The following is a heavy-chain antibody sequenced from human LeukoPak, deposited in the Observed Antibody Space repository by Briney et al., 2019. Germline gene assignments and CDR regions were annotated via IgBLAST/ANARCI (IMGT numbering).Heavy chain of an antibody. CDR1: GFTFSDYY. V-gene: IGHV3-11*01. CDR3: AAGGGDYGDYSGY. D-gene: IGHD4-17*01. Sequence: GGSLRLSCAASGFTFSDYYMSWIRQAPGKGLEWLSYITSSGATIYYADSIEGRFTVSRDNSKNSLYVQMNSLRAEDTAVYYCAAGGGDYGDYSGYWGQGTLVTVSS. J-gene: IGHJ4*02. CDR2: ITSSGATI.